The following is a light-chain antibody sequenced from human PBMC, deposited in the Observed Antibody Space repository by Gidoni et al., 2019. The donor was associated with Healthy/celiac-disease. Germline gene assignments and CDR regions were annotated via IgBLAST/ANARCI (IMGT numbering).Light chain of an antibody. V-gene: IGKV3-20*01. J-gene: IGKJ2*01. CDR1: QSVSSSY. CDR2: GAS. Sequence: IVLTQSPGPLSLSPGERATLSCRASQSVSSSYLAWYQQKPGQAPRLLIYGASSRATGIPDRFSGSGSGTDFTLTISRLEPEDFVVYYCQQYGSSPPMYTFGQGTKLEIK. CDR3: QQYGSSPPMYT.